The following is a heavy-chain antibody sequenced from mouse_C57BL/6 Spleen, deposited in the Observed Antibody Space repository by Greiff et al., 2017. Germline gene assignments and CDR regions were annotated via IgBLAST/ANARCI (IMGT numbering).Heavy chain of an antibody. CDR1: GFNIKDDY. Sequence: VQLKESGAELVRPGASVKLSCTASGFNIKDDYMHWVKQRPEQGLEWIGWIDPENGDTEYASKFQGKATITADTSSNTAYLQLSSLTSEDTAVYYCTPYDAPFAYWGQGTLVTVSA. D-gene: IGHD2-3*01. CDR2: IDPENGDT. J-gene: IGHJ3*01. V-gene: IGHV14-4*01. CDR3: TPYDAPFAY.